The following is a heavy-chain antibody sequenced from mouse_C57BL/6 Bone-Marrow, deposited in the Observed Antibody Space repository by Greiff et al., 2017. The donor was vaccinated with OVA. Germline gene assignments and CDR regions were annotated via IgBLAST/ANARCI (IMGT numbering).Heavy chain of an antibody. CDR1: GYSITSGYY. Sequence: EVQLVESGPGLVKPSQSLSLTCSVTGYSITSGYYWNWIRQFPGNKLEWMGYISYDGSNNYNPSLKNRISITRDTSKNQFFLKLNSVTTEDTATYYCARDRGSSYFDYWGQGTTLTVSS. D-gene: IGHD1-1*01. CDR2: ISYDGSN. V-gene: IGHV3-6*01. CDR3: ARDRGSSYFDY. J-gene: IGHJ2*01.